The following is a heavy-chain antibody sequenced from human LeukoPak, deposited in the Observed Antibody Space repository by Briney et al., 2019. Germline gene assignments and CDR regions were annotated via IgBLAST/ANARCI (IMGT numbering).Heavy chain of an antibody. Sequence: GGSLRLSCAASGFTFSNAWMSWVRQAPGKGLEWVGRIKSKTDGGTTDYAAPVKGRFTISRDDSKNTLYPQMNSLKTEDTAVYYCTTDLDSSGYDFFFDYWGLGTLVTVSS. CDR1: GFTFSNAW. CDR2: IKSKTDGGTT. V-gene: IGHV3-15*01. D-gene: IGHD5-12*01. CDR3: TTDLDSSGYDFFFDY. J-gene: IGHJ4*02.